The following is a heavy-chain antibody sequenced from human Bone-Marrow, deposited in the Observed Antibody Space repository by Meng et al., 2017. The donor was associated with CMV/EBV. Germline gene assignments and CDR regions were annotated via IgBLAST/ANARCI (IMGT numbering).Heavy chain of an antibody. Sequence: GESLKISCAASGFTFSSYAMHWVRQAPGKGLEWVAVISYDGSNKYYADSVKGRFTISRDNSKNTLYLQMNSLRAEDTAVYYCARDHSIAVAGTLNYYYGMDVWGQGTTVTASS. J-gene: IGHJ6*02. D-gene: IGHD6-19*01. CDR3: ARDHSIAVAGTLNYYYGMDV. CDR1: GFTFSSYA. V-gene: IGHV3-30*04. CDR2: ISYDGSNK.